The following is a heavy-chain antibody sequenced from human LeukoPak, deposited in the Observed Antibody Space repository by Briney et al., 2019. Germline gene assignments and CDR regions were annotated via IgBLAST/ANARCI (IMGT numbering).Heavy chain of an antibody. V-gene: IGHV1-8*01. Sequence: ASVKVSCKASGYTFTSYDINWVRQATGQGLEWMGWMNPNSGHTGYAQKFQGRVTMTRNTSIITAYMELSSLRSDDTAVYYCARDYFGDYQTYNWGQGTLVTVSS. CDR1: GYTFTSYD. J-gene: IGHJ4*02. CDR2: MNPNSGHT. CDR3: ARDYFGDYQTYN. D-gene: IGHD4-17*01.